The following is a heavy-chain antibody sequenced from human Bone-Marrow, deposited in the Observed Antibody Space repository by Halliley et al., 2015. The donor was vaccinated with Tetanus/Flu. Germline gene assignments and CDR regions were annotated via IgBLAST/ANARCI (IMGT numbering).Heavy chain of an antibody. J-gene: IGHJ6*02. CDR3: AMGGITFCGMDV. CDR1: GDSISSSKW. D-gene: IGHD3-3*02. CDR2: MFHSGSI. Sequence: LSLTCTVSGDSISSSKWWNWVRQPPGKGLEWIGEMFHSGSINYNPSLKSRATISIDKSKNQFSLRLTSVTAADTAVYYCAMGGITFCGMDVSGHRTTVTV. V-gene: IGHV4-4*02.